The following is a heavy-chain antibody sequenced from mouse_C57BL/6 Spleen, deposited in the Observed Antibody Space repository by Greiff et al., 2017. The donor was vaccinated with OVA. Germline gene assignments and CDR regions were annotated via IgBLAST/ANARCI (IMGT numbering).Heavy chain of an antibody. CDR2: INPGSGGT. J-gene: IGHJ3*01. CDR3: ARGGVTWFAY. CDR1: GYAFTNYL. V-gene: IGHV1-54*01. Sequence: QVQLQQSGAELVRPGPSVKVSCKASGYAFTNYLIEWVKQRPGQGHEWIGVINPGSGGTNYNEKFKGKATLTADKSSSTAYMQLSSLTSEDSAVYFCARGGVTWFAYWGQGTLVTVSA.